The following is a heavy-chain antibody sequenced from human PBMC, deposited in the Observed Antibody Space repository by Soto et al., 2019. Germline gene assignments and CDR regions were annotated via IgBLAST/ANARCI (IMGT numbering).Heavy chain of an antibody. J-gene: IGHJ6*02. CDR2: IYYSGST. CDR1: GASITYGGYS. CDR3: ARHSISIVVVPARDYRMDV. Sequence: SETLSLTCTVSGASITYGGYSWSWIRQTPGKGLEWIGNIYYSGSTYLNPSLKSRVTISVDTSKNQFALKLSSVTAPDTAVYYCARHSISIVVVPARDYRMDVGCQGTTVTVSS. D-gene: IGHD2-2*01. V-gene: IGHV4-30-2*03.